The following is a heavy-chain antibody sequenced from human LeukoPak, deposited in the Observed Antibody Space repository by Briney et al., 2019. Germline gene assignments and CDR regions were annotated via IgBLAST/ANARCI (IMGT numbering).Heavy chain of an antibody. CDR2: IYYSGST. D-gene: IGHD3-3*01. J-gene: IGHJ4*02. CDR3: ASSTNYDFWSGYYGFDY. V-gene: IGHV4-39*01. CDR1: GGSISSSSYY. Sequence: SETLSLNCTVSGGSISSSSYYWGWIRQPPGKGLEWIGSIYYSGSTYYNPSPKSRVTISVDTSKTQFSLKLSSVTAADTAVYYCASSTNYDFWSGYYGFDYWGQGTLVTVSS.